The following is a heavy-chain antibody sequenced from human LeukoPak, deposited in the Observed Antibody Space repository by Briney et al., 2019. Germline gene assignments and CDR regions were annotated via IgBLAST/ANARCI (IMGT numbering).Heavy chain of an antibody. D-gene: IGHD3-22*01. CDR3: ARVTGYMIEDYFDY. CDR1: GGSIGSFY. V-gene: IGHV4-59*01. Sequence: SETLSLTCTVSGGSIGSFYWNWIRQPPGKGLEWIGYIYYSGNSNYNPSLKSRVTISVDASKNQFSLRLSSVTAADTAVYYCARVTGYMIEDYFDYWGQGTLVTVSS. CDR2: IYYSGNS. J-gene: IGHJ4*02.